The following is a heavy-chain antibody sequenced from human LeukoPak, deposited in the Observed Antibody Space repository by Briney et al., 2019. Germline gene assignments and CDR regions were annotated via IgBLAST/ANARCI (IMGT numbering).Heavy chain of an antibody. CDR1: GYSFTGYY. CDR3: ARDRVGYSSGWYSGGSYVFDY. J-gene: IGHJ4*02. Sequence: ASVKVSCKASGYSFTGYYIHWVRQAPGQGLEWMGWINPKSGDTNYVQKFQGRVTMTRDTSISTAYMELSSLRSDDTAVYYCARDRVGYSSGWYSGGSYVFDYWGQGTLVTVSS. D-gene: IGHD6-19*01. V-gene: IGHV1-2*02. CDR2: INPKSGDT.